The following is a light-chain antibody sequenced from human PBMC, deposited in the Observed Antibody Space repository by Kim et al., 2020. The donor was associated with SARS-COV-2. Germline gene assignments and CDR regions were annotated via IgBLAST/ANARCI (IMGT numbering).Light chain of an antibody. J-gene: IGKJ5*01. CDR2: GAS. V-gene: IGKV1-17*01. CDR1: QDIRND. CDR3: LQHNSYPIT. Sequence: ASVGDRVTITCRESQDIRNDLGWYQQSPGRAPKRLIYGASSLQSGVPSRFSGSGSGTEFTLTSSSLQPEDFATYFCLQHNSYPITFGQGTRLEIK.